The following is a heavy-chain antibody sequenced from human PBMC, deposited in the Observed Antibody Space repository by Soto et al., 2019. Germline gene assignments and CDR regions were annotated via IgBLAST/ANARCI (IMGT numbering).Heavy chain of an antibody. D-gene: IGHD4-17*01. CDR2: IIPIFGTA. J-gene: IGHJ4*02. CDR1: GYTFTGYY. CDR3: AKSAPMDAGDKYYYDF. V-gene: IGHV1-69*06. Sequence: SVKVSCKASGYTFTGYYMHWVRQAPGQGLEWMGGIIPIFGTANYAQKFQGRVTITADKSTSTAYMELSSLTSEDTAIYYCAKSAPMDAGDKYYYDFWGQGALVTVSS.